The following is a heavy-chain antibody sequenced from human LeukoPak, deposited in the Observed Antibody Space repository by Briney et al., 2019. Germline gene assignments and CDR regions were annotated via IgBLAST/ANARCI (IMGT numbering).Heavy chain of an antibody. CDR3: ATYSSLNRREFQY. J-gene: IGHJ1*01. CDR2: IRYDGSNK. V-gene: IGHV3-30*02. Sequence: PGGSLRLSCVVSGFTFSTYTMNWVRQAPGKGLEWVAFIRYDGSNKYYADSVKGRFTISRDNSKNTLYLQMNGLRAEDTAVYYCATYSSLNRREFQYWGQGTLLTVSS. CDR1: GFTFSTYT. D-gene: IGHD3-22*01.